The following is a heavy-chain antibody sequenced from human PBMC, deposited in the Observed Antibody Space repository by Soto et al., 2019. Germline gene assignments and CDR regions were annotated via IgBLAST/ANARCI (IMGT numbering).Heavy chain of an antibody. D-gene: IGHD5-18*01. CDR2: IYYSGST. Sequence: TLSLTCTVSGASITSGRSYWSWIRQHPGKGLEWIGYIYYSGSTYYNPSLKSRVTISVDTSKNQFSLKLSSVTAADTAVYYCAIQPRVYGYGPVGAFDIWGQGTMVTVSS. CDR1: GASITSGRSY. J-gene: IGHJ3*02. V-gene: IGHV4-31*03. CDR3: AIQPRVYGYGPVGAFDI.